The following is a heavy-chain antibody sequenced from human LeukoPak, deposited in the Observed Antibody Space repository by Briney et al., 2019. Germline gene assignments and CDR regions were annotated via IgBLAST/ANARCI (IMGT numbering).Heavy chain of an antibody. Sequence: GGSLRLSRAASGFALSDYYMSWIRQAPGKGLEWLSFISSSGGTIYYADSVKGRFTISRDNAKNSLFLQMNNLRAEDTAVYYCVTVYNWNYVDHWGQGTLVTVSS. V-gene: IGHV3-11*04. CDR1: GFALSDYY. CDR3: VTVYNWNYVDH. D-gene: IGHD1-7*01. J-gene: IGHJ4*02. CDR2: ISSSGGTI.